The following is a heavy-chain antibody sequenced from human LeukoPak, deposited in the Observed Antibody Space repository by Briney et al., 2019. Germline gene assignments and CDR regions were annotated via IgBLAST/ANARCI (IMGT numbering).Heavy chain of an antibody. CDR1: GITLSNYG. V-gene: IGHV3-23*01. CDR3: AKRGVVIRVILVGFHKEAYYFDS. D-gene: IGHD3-22*01. Sequence: QSGGSLRLSCAVSGITLSNYGMSWVRQAPGKGLEWVAGISDSGGRTNCADSVKGRFTISRDNPKNTLYLQMNSLRAEDTALYFCAKRGVVIRVILVGFHKEAYYFDSWGQGALVTVSS. J-gene: IGHJ4*02. CDR2: ISDSGGRT.